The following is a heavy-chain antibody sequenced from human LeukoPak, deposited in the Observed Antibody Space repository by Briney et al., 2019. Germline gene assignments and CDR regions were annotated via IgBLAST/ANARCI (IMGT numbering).Heavy chain of an antibody. J-gene: IGHJ4*02. CDR3: ARRRRDGYKRFDY. CDR1: GGSFSGYY. V-gene: IGHV4-34*01. CDR2: INHSGST. Sequence: SETLSLTCAVYGGSFSGYYWSWIRQPPGKGLEWIGEINHSGSTNYNPSLKSRVTISIDTSKNQFSLKLSSVTAADTAVYYCARRRRDGYKRFDYWGQGTLVTVSS. D-gene: IGHD5-24*01.